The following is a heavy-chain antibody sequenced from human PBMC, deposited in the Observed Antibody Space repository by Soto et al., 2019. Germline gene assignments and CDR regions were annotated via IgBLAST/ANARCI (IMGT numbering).Heavy chain of an antibody. J-gene: IGHJ5*01. Sequence: GSLRLSCAASGFTFSDYYMSWIRQAPGKGLEWVSYISSSGSTIYYADSVKGRFTISRDNAKNSLYLQMNSLRAEDTAVYYCARDLDVTTVTTSFDSWGQGTLVTVSS. CDR1: GFTFSDYY. CDR3: ARDLDVTTVTTSFDS. CDR2: ISSSGSTI. D-gene: IGHD4-17*01. V-gene: IGHV3-11*01.